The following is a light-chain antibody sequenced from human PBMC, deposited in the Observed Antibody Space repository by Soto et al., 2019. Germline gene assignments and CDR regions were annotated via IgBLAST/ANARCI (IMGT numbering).Light chain of an antibody. CDR3: QKYNSAPWT. CDR2: AAS. V-gene: IGKV1-27*01. CDR1: QGIGNY. Sequence: DIQMTPSPSSLSASVGDSVTITCRASQGIGNYLAWYQQKPGKVPRLLIYAASTLQSGVPSRFSGSGSGTDFTLSISSLQPEDVATYYCQKYNSAPWTFGQGTKVEIK. J-gene: IGKJ1*01.